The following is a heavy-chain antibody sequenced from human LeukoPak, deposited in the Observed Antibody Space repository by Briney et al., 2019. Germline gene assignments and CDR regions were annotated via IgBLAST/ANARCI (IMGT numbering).Heavy chain of an antibody. CDR2: ISTSGDIT. V-gene: IGHV3-23*01. J-gene: IGHJ4*02. D-gene: IGHD3-10*01. Sequence: GGSLRLSCAASGFTFRQHGMNWVRQAPGKGLEWVSGISTSGDITYYADSVNGRFTISRDNSRTTLYLHMHSLTADDTAVYYCAKDDGWLCFGDWSQGTLVTVSS. CDR1: GFTFRQHG. CDR3: AKDDGWLCFGD.